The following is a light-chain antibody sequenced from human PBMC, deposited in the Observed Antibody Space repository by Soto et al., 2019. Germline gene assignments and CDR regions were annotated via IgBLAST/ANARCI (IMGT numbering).Light chain of an antibody. Sequence: QSALAQPPSASAPPGQRVAIPCSGSSSNIGRNPVHWYQHLPGAAPKLLIYGNDQRPSGVPDRFSGSKSDTSASLAITGLQSEDEADYFCASWDDRLNGQVFGGGPKVTVL. CDR2: GND. V-gene: IGLV1-44*01. CDR3: ASWDDRLNGQV. CDR1: SSNIGRNP. J-gene: IGLJ2*01.